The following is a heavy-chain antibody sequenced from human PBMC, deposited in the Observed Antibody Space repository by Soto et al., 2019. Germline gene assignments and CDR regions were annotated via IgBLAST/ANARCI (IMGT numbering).Heavy chain of an antibody. J-gene: IGHJ3*02. CDR1: GGTFSSYA. Sequence: QVQLVQSGAEVKKPGSSVKVSCKASGGTFSSYAISWVRQAPGQGLEWMGGIIPIFGTANYAQKFQGRVTITADKSTSTAYMELSSLRSEDTAVYYCARGGGYHDSSGYQLRTLAFDIWGQGTMVTVSS. V-gene: IGHV1-69*06. D-gene: IGHD3-22*01. CDR3: ARGGGYHDSSGYQLRTLAFDI. CDR2: IIPIFGTA.